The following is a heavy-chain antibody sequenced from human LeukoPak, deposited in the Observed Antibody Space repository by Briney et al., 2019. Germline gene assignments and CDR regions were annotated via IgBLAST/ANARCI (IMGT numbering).Heavy chain of an antibody. CDR1: GYTFTDYY. J-gene: IGHJ4*02. D-gene: IGHD6-19*01. CDR2: INPNSGGR. CDR3: ATVTAGALAFDY. V-gene: IGHV1-2*02. Sequence: ASVKVSFKASGYTFTDYYMHWVRQAPGLGLGWMGWINPNSGGRKSSQKFQGRVTMTRDTSISTAYLELSRLRSDDKDVYYCATVTAGALAFDYWRQGTLLTVSS.